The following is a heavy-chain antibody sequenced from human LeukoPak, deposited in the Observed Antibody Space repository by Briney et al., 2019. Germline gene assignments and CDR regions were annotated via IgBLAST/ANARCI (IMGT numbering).Heavy chain of an antibody. CDR1: GFTFSDYY. CDR3: AKCSGWTIYYYYGMDV. Sequence: GGSLRLSCAASGFTFSDYYMSWIRQAPGKGLEWVSYISSSGSTIYYADSVKGRFTISRDNAKNSLYLQMNSLRAEDTAVYYCAKCSGWTIYYYYGMDVWGQGTTVTVSS. D-gene: IGHD6-19*01. CDR2: ISSSGSTI. J-gene: IGHJ6*02. V-gene: IGHV3-11*01.